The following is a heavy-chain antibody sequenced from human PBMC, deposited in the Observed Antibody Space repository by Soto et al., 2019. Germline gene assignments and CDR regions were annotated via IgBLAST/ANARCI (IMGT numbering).Heavy chain of an antibody. CDR2: INAGNGNT. V-gene: IGHV1-3*01. Sequence: QVQLVQSGAEVKKPGASVKVSCKASGYTFTSYAMHWVRQAPGQRLEWMGRINAGNGNTKYSQKFQGRVTITRDTSASTAYMELSSLRSEDTAVYYCATPMITFGGVIPLGYWGQGTLVTVSS. CDR3: ATPMITFGGVIPLGY. CDR1: GYTFTSYA. D-gene: IGHD3-16*02. J-gene: IGHJ4*02.